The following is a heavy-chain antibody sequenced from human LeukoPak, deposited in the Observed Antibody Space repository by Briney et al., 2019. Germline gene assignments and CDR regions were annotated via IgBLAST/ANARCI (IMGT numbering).Heavy chain of an antibody. Sequence: GSSVKVSCKASGGTFSSYAISWVRQAPGQGLEWMGGIIPIFGTANYAQKFQGRVTITADESTSTAYMVLSSLRSEDTAVYYCARVFWDYAYYYYMDVWGKGTTVTVSS. CDR2: IIPIFGTA. CDR3: ARVFWDYAYYYYMDV. V-gene: IGHV1-69*01. J-gene: IGHJ6*03. CDR1: GGTFSSYA. D-gene: IGHD3-16*01.